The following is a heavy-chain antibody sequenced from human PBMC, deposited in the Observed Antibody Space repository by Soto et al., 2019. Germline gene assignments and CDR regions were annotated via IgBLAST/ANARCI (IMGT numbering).Heavy chain of an antibody. Sequence: QVQLQQWGAGLLKPSETLSLTCAVYGGSFSGYYWSWIRQPPGKGLERIGEINHRVSTNYNPSRKSLVTISVDASKNQFSLKLSSVTAADTAVYYCARGPRLGYCSGGSCYTFDSWGQGTLVTVSS. D-gene: IGHD2-15*01. CDR3: ARGPRLGYCSGGSCYTFDS. J-gene: IGHJ4*02. CDR1: GGSFSGYY. V-gene: IGHV4-34*01. CDR2: INHRVST.